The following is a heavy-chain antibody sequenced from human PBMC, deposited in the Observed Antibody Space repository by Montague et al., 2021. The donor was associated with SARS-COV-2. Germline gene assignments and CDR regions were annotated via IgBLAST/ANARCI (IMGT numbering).Heavy chain of an antibody. J-gene: IGHJ5*02. V-gene: IGHV4-39*01. D-gene: IGHD4-17*01. CDR2: IYNSGTT. Sequence: SETLSLTCTVSGDSTSCPNCYWGWIRQAPGKGLDWIGTIYNSGTTYYNPSLKSRLTISIDTSENQLSLKLTSVTAADTAVYYCARHRNYGDHSLDNWFHPWGQGTLVTVSS. CDR3: ARHRNYGDHSLDNWFHP. CDR1: GDSTSCPNCY.